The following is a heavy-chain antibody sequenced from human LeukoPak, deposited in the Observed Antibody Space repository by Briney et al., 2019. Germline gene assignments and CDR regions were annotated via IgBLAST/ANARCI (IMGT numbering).Heavy chain of an antibody. CDR1: GFTFSSYW. CDR2: IKLDGSEK. D-gene: IGHD3-16*02. CDR3: ARDFFAFGGVIALLGY. Sequence: GGSLRLSCAASGFTFSSYWMSWVRQAPGKGLEWVANIKLDGSEKYYVDSVKGRFTISRDNAKKSLYLQMNSLRDEDTAVYYCARDFFAFGGVIALLGYWGQGTLVTVSS. J-gene: IGHJ4*02. V-gene: IGHV3-7*01.